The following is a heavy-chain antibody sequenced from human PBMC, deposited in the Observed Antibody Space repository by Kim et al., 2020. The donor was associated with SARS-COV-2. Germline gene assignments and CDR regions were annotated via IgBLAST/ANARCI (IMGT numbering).Heavy chain of an antibody. V-gene: IGHV4-61*01. J-gene: IGHJ4*02. D-gene: IGHD3-3*01. Sequence: SETLSLTCPVSGGSVSSGSYFWSWIRQPPGKGLEWIGYIYYSGNTNYNPSLKSRVTMSVDTSKNQLSLKLRSVTTADTAVYYCARAPNDFWSGYPYYFDYWGQGTLVTVSS. CDR2: IYYSGNT. CDR1: GGSVSSGSYF. CDR3: ARAPNDFWSGYPYYFDY.